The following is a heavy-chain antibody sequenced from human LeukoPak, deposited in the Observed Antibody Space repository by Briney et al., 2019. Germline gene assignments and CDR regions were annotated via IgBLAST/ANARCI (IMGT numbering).Heavy chain of an antibody. V-gene: IGHV3-7*01. Sequence: GGSLRLSCAASGFTFSNYWMSWVRQAPGKGLEWVANIKQDGSEKYYVDSVKGRFTISRDNAKNSLYLQMNSLRAEDTAVYYYARDLSGITTFGGYFDYWGQGTLVTVSS. J-gene: IGHJ4*02. CDR1: GFTFSNYW. CDR2: IKQDGSEK. D-gene: IGHD3-3*01. CDR3: ARDLSGITTFGGYFDY.